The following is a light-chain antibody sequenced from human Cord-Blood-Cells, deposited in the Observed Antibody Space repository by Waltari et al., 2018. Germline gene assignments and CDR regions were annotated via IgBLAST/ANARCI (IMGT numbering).Light chain of an antibody. CDR3: CSYAGRWV. Sequence: QSALTQPASVSGSPGQSITISCTRTSSDVGSYNLVSWYQQHPGKAPKLMIYEGSKRPSGVSNRFSGSKSGNTASLTISGLQAEDEADYYCCSYAGRWVFGGGTKLTVL. CDR2: EGS. J-gene: IGLJ3*02. V-gene: IGLV2-23*01. CDR1: SSDVGSYNL.